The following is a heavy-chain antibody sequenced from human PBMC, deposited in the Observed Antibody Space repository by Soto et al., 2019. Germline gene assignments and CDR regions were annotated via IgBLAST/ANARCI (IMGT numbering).Heavy chain of an antibody. CDR2: INPNSGVT. CDR1: RYTFTDYY. D-gene: IGHD5-12*01. J-gene: IGHJ4*02. CDR3: ARAGLTTLELATTY. Sequence: QVQLVQSGAEVKKPGASVKVSCKASRYTFTDYYMHWVRQSPGQGLEWMGWINPNSGVTKFPQKFQGRVVMTRDTSINTVYMELSRLTSDDTAVYYWARAGLTTLELATTYWGQGTLVTVSS. V-gene: IGHV1-2*02.